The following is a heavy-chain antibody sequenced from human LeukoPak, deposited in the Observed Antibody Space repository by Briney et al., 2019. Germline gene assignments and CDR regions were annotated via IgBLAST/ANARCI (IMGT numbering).Heavy chain of an antibody. CDR3: AKEGPTTYDILTGYPDAFDI. CDR1: GGSISSGSYY. V-gene: IGHV3-23*01. D-gene: IGHD3-9*01. J-gene: IGHJ3*02. Sequence: RPSETLSLTCTVSGGSISSGSYYWSWIRQPAGKGLEWVSGIRGSGETTYYADSVKGRFTISRDNSKNTLYLQMNSLRAEDTAVYYCAKEGPTTYDILTGYPDAFDIWGQGTMVTVSS. CDR2: IRGSGETT.